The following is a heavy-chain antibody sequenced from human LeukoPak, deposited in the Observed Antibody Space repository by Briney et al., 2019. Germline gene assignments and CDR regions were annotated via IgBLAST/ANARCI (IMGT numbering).Heavy chain of an antibody. CDR1: GGSFSGYY. CDR2: INHSGST. D-gene: IGHD5-18*01. CDR3: ARGVYSYGYYYYYMAV. Sequence: SETLSLTCAVYGGSFSGYYWSWIRQPPGKGLEWIGEINHSGSTNYNPSLKSRVTISVDTSKNQFSLKLSSVTAADTAVYYCARGVYSYGYYYYYMAVWGKGTTVTVSS. V-gene: IGHV4-34*01. J-gene: IGHJ6*03.